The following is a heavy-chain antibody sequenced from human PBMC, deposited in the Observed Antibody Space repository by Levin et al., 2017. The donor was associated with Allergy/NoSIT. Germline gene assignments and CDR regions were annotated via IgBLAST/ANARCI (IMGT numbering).Heavy chain of an antibody. V-gene: IGHV4-61*02. Sequence: SETLSLTCSVSGDSISRGFYYWSWIRQPAGKGLEWIGSIYVTGSTTYSPSLKSRVTISLDRSKHQFSLKVNSVTAADTAVYYCARNLGCFSGYNPYFYIDVWGKGTTVTVSS. CDR3: ARNLGCFSGYNPYFYIDV. CDR2: IYVTGST. CDR1: GDSISRGFYY. J-gene: IGHJ6*03. D-gene: IGHD5-12*01.